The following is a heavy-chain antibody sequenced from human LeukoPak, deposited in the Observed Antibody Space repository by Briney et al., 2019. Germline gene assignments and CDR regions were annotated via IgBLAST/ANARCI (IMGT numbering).Heavy chain of an antibody. CDR3: AKARDRSSWYPFGY. Sequence: GGSLRLSCAASGFTFDDYAMHWVRQAPGKGLGWVSGISWNSGSIGYADSVKGRFTISRDNAKNSLYLQMNSLRAEDTALYYCAKARDRSSWYPFGYWGQGTLVTVSS. CDR2: ISWNSGSI. CDR1: GFTFDDYA. V-gene: IGHV3-9*01. J-gene: IGHJ4*02. D-gene: IGHD6-13*01.